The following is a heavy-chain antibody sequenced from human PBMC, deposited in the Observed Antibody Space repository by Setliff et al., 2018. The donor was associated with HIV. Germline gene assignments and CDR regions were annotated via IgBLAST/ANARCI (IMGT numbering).Heavy chain of an antibody. J-gene: IGHJ3*02. V-gene: IGHV1-2*02. CDR1: GYTFTDYF. CDR3: ARYRPNHPQNAFDI. D-gene: IGHD1-26*01. Sequence: ASVKVSCKASGYTFTDYFIHWVRQAPGQGLEWMGWISPNNAGTRIPRTFRGRVTLTSDTSIRIAYMELSGLRSDDTALYYCARYRPNHPQNAFDIWGQGTMVTVSS. CDR2: ISPNNAGT.